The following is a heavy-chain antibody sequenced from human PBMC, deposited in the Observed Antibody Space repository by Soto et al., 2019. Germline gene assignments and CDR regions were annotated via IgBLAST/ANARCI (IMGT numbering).Heavy chain of an antibody. CDR1: GGSISSYY. V-gene: IGHV4-59*01. CDR3: ARVSPAATNAFDI. CDR2: IYYSGST. Sequence: SETLSLTCTVSGGSISSYYWSWIRQPPGKGLEWIGYIYYSGSTNYNPSLKSRVTISVDTSKNQFSLRLSSVTAADTAVYYCARVSPAATNAFDIWGQGTMVTVSS. D-gene: IGHD2-2*01. J-gene: IGHJ3*02.